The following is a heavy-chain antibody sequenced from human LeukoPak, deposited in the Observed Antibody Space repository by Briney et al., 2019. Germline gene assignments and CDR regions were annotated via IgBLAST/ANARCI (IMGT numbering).Heavy chain of an antibody. CDR1: GGSISSYY. CDR3: ARHPRFLEWHMGY. V-gene: IGHV4-59*08. J-gene: IGHJ4*02. CDR2: IYYSGST. D-gene: IGHD3-3*01. Sequence: SETLSLTCTVSGGSISSYYWSWIRQPPGKGLEWIGYIYYSGSTNYNPSLKSRVTISVDTSKNQFSLKLSSVTAADTAVYYCARHPRFLEWHMGYWGQGTLVTVSS.